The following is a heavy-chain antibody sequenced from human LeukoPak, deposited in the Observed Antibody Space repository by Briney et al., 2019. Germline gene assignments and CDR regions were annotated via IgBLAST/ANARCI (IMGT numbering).Heavy chain of an antibody. J-gene: IGHJ3*02. CDR2: ISSSGSTI. Sequence: PGGSLRLSCAASGFTFSDYYMSWIRQAPGKGLEWVSYISSSGSTIYYADSVKGRFTISRDNAKNSLYLQMNSLRAEDTAVYYCARDYYYYDSSGYYSSGWADAFDIWGQGTMVTVSS. V-gene: IGHV3-11*04. D-gene: IGHD3-22*01. CDR1: GFTFSDYY. CDR3: ARDYYYYDSSGYYSSGWADAFDI.